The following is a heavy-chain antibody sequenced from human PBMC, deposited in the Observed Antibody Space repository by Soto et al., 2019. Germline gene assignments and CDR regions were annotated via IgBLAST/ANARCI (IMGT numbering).Heavy chain of an antibody. V-gene: IGHV4-4*07. CDR3: ARSGSYYDSRAFDI. CDR2: MHTSGSS. CDR1: GGSITSYY. J-gene: IGHJ3*02. Sequence: QVQLQESGPGLVKPSETLSLTCTVSGGSITSYYWSWIRQPAGKGLEWIGRMHTSGSSNYNPSLKSRVTMSVDTPKNQFSLKLSSVTAADTAVYYCARSGSYYDSRAFDIWGQGTMVTVSS. D-gene: IGHD1-26*01.